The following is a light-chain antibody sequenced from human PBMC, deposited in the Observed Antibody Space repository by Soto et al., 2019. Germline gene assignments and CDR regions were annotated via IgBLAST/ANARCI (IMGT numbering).Light chain of an antibody. Sequence: QSVLTQPPSVSGAPGQRVTISCTGSSSNIGAGYDVHWYQQLPGRAPKLLIYGNTNRPSGVPDRFSGSKSGTSASLAITGLQAEYEADYSCLSFDSSLSVVFGGGTKVTVL. J-gene: IGLJ2*01. CDR1: SSNIGAGYD. CDR2: GNT. V-gene: IGLV1-40*01. CDR3: LSFDSSLSVV.